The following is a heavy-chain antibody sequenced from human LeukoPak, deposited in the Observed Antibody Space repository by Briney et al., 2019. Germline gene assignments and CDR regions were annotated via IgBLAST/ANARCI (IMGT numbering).Heavy chain of an antibody. Sequence: ASVKVSCKASGGTFSSYAISWVRQAPGQGLEWMGGIIPIFGTANYAQKFQGRVTITADKSTSTAYMELSSLRSEDTAVYYCARVGYSSGWGKHYYYYGMDVWGKGTTVTVSS. CDR3: ARVGYSSGWGKHYYYYGMDV. J-gene: IGHJ6*04. D-gene: IGHD6-19*01. CDR2: IIPIFGTA. V-gene: IGHV1-69*06. CDR1: GGTFSSYA.